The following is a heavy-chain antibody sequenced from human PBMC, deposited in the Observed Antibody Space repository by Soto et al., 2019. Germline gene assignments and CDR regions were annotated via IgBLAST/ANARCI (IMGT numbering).Heavy chain of an antibody. V-gene: IGHV6-1*01. CDR1: GDSVSSNSAA. CDR2: THYRSKWYN. Sequence: SQTLSLTCAISGDSVSSNSAAWSWIRQSPSRGLEWLGRTHYRSKWYNNYAVSVKSRITINPDTSKNQFSLQLNSVTPGDTAVYYCARDRLGDGYNDYWGQGTLVTVSS. D-gene: IGHD5-12*01. J-gene: IGHJ4*02. CDR3: ARDRLGDGYNDY.